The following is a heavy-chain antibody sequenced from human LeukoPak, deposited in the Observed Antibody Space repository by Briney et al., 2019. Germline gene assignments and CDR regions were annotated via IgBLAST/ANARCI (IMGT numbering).Heavy chain of an antibody. D-gene: IGHD4-17*01. V-gene: IGHV4-59*08. CDR1: GGSISSYY. CDR3: ARHGSYGRNNWFDP. J-gene: IGHJ5*02. Sequence: SETLSLTCTVPGGSISSYYWSWIRQPPGKGLEWIGYIYYSGSTNYNPSLKSRVTISVDTSKNQFSLKLSSVTAADTAVYYCARHGSYGRNNWFDPWGQGTLVTVSS. CDR2: IYYSGST.